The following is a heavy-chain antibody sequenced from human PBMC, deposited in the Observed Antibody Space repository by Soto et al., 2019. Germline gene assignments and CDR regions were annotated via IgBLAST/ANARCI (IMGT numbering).Heavy chain of an antibody. Sequence: ASVKVSCKASGYTFTGYYMHWVRQTPGQGLEWMGWINPNSGGTNYAQKFQGWVTMTRDTSISTAYMELSRLRSDDTAVYYCARSTHYYYIMDVWGQGTTVTVSS. V-gene: IGHV1-2*04. CDR2: INPNSGGT. CDR3: ARSTHYYYIMDV. J-gene: IGHJ6*02. CDR1: GYTFTGYY.